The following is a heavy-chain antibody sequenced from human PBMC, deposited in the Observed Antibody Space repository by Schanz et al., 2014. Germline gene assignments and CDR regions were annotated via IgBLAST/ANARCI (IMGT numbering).Heavy chain of an antibody. J-gene: IGHJ4*02. CDR1: GGSISSGGYT. D-gene: IGHD6-13*01. CDR2: IYYSGST. Sequence: QVQLQESGPGLVKPSQTLSLTCAVSGGSISSGGYTWSWIRQPPGKGLEWIGYIYYSGSTYYNPSLKSRVTISVDTSKNQFSRMLGSVTAADTAVYYCARAAGPVDYWGQGTLVTVSS. V-gene: IGHV4-30-4*07. CDR3: ARAAGPVDY.